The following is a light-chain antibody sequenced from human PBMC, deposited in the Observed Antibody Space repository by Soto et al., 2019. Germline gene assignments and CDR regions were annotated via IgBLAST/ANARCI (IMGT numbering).Light chain of an antibody. CDR1: QNIERY. Sequence: IQLTQSPSTMSASVGDSVTITGRASQNIERYMAWYQQKPGRAPSLIIFDASTLERGVPSRFSGSGSGIELSLIISNLQPDDFASSYCQKCKDYLWTFGQGTKV. J-gene: IGKJ1*01. CDR3: QKCKDYLWT. CDR2: DAS. V-gene: IGKV1-5*01.